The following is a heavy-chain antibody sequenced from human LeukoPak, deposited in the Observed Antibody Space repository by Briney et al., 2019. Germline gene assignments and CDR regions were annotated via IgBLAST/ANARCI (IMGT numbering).Heavy chain of an antibody. Sequence: PSETLSLTCTVSGGSISSSSHYWGWIRQPPGKGLEWIGTIYYSGSSTYNPSLKSRVTISVDTSKNQFSLKVNSVTAADTAVYYCARREPSGYDIFDSWGQGTLVAVSS. CDR2: IYYSGSS. J-gene: IGHJ4*02. V-gene: IGHV4-39*01. CDR1: GGSISSSSHY. D-gene: IGHD5-12*01. CDR3: ARREPSGYDIFDS.